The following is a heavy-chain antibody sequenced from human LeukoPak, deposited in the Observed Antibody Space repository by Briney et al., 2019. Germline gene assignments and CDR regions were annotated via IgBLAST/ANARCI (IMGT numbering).Heavy chain of an antibody. CDR3: ARDQIAQQLVKNYYYYMDV. Sequence: GSLRLSCAASGFTFSSYEMNWVRQAPGKGLEWVSYISSSGSTIYYADSVKGRFTISRDNAKNSLYLQMNSLRAEDTAVYYCARDQIAQQLVKNYYYYMDVWGKGTTVTVSS. V-gene: IGHV3-48*03. CDR1: GFTFSSYE. J-gene: IGHJ6*03. D-gene: IGHD6-13*01. CDR2: ISSSGSTI.